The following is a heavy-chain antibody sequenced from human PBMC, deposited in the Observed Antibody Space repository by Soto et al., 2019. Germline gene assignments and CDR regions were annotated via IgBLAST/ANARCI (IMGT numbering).Heavy chain of an antibody. D-gene: IGHD3-10*01. V-gene: IGHV3-30*03. CDR1: GFPFTSYG. J-gene: IGHJ4*02. CDR2: ISYDGSNK. CDR3: VGGQYYFDY. Sequence: QVQLVESGGGVVQPGRSLRLSCAASGFPFTSYGMHWVREAPGKGLEWVAVISYDGSNKYYADSVKGRFTISRDNSKNTLYLQMNSLRPEDTALYYCVGGQYYFDYRGQGTLVTGSS.